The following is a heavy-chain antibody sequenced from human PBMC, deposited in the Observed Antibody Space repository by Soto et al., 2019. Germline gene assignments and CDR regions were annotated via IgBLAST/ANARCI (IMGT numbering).Heavy chain of an antibody. CDR1: GYTFTSYA. CDR3: ARAKRITMIVVAPAFDY. V-gene: IGHV1-3*01. Sequence: QVQLVQSGAEVKKPGASVKVSCKASGYTFTSYAMHWVRQAPGQRLEWMGWINAGNGNTKYSQKFQGRVTITRDTSASTAYMELSSLRSEDTAVYYCARAKRITMIVVAPAFDYRGQGTLVTVSS. J-gene: IGHJ4*02. CDR2: INAGNGNT. D-gene: IGHD3-22*01.